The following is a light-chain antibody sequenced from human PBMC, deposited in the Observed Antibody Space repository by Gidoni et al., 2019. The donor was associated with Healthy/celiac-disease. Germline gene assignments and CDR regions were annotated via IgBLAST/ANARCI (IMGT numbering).Light chain of an antibody. CDR1: SSNIRAGYD. CDR2: GNS. CDR3: QSYDSSLSGSEV. V-gene: IGLV1-40*01. Sequence: QSVLTQPPSVSGAPGQRVPISCTGSSSNIRAGYDVHWYQQLPGTAPKPPIYGNSNRPSGVPDRFSGSKSGTSASLAITGLQAEDEADYYCQSYDSSLSGSEVFGGGTKLTVL. J-gene: IGLJ3*02.